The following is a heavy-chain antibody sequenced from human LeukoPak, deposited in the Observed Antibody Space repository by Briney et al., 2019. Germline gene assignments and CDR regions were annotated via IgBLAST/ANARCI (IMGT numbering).Heavy chain of an antibody. V-gene: IGHV3-48*03. J-gene: IGHJ3*02. Sequence: GGSLRLSCAASGFTFSNYEMNWVRQAPGKGLEWVSYISSSGSTIYYADSVNGRSTISRHNSKNTLYLQMNSLRAEDTAVYYCARGTSGSYSDAFDIWGHGTMVTVSS. CDR3: ARGTSGSYSDAFDI. CDR2: ISSSGSTI. D-gene: IGHD1-26*01. CDR1: GFTFSNYE.